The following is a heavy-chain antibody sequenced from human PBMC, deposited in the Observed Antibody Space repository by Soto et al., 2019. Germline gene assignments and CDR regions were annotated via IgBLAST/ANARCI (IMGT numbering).Heavy chain of an antibody. CDR1: GFPFSTYAYA. CDR2: ISNNGGST. V-gene: IGHV3-64*02. J-gene: IGHJ4*02. CDR3: ARGRAFDY. Sequence: EVQLVESGEGLVQPGGSLRLSCAASGFPFSTYAYAMHWVRQAPGKGLEYVAGISNNGGSTFYADSVKSRFTISRDNSKSTLYLQMSSLRGEDMAVYYCARGRAFDYWGQGTLVTVSS.